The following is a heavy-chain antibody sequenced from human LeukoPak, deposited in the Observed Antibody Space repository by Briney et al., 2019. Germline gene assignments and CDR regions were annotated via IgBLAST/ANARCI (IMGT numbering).Heavy chain of an antibody. J-gene: IGHJ1*01. CDR3: ARSLYTSYKYFHH. V-gene: IGHV4-59*01. CDR1: GGSFSGYY. Sequence: SETLSLTCAVYGGSFSGYYWNWIRQPPGKGLEWIGDIYFSGSTNYNPSLKSRVTISVDTSKNQFSLKLTSVTAADTAVYFCARSLYTSYKYFHHWGQGTLVTVSS. CDR2: IYFSGST. D-gene: IGHD3-16*01.